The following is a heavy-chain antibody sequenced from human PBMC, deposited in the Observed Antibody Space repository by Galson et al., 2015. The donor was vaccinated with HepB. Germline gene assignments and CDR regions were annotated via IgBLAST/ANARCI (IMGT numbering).Heavy chain of an antibody. V-gene: IGHV6-1*01. CDR2: TYYRSKWYN. CDR1: GDSVSSNSAA. Sequence: CAISGDSVSSNSAAWNWIRQSPSRGLEWLGRTYYRSKWYNDYAVSVKSRITINPDTSKNQFSLQLNSVTPEDTAVYYCASETYWSGGSCYWCWFDPWGQGTLVTVSS. D-gene: IGHD2-15*01. J-gene: IGHJ5*02. CDR3: ASETYWSGGSCYWCWFDP.